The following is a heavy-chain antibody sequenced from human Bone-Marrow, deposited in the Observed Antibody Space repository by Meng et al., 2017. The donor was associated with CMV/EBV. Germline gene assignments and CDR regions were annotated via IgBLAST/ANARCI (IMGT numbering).Heavy chain of an antibody. Sequence: YSCSWIRQPPGKGLEWIGYIYSSGSTNYNPSLKGRVTISVDTSKNQFSLKLSSVTAADTAVYYCARGGGPYYDFWSGYVVDNWFDPWGQGTPVTVSS. D-gene: IGHD3-3*01. CDR1: YS. J-gene: IGHJ5*02. CDR2: IYSSGST. V-gene: IGHV4-59*01. CDR3: ARGGGPYYDFWSGYVVDNWFDP.